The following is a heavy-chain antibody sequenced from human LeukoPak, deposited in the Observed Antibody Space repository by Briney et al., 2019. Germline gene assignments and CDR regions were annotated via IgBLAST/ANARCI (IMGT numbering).Heavy chain of an antibody. CDR2: IYYSGST. CDR3: ARGHESDYGDSDYFDY. V-gene: IGHV4-59*12. Sequence: PSETLSLTCTVSGGSISSYYWSWIRQPPGKGLEWIGYIYYSGSTNYNPSLKSRVTISVDTSKNQFSLKLSSVTAADTAVYYCARGHESDYGDSDYFDYWGQGTLVTVSS. D-gene: IGHD4-17*01. J-gene: IGHJ4*02. CDR1: GGSISSYY.